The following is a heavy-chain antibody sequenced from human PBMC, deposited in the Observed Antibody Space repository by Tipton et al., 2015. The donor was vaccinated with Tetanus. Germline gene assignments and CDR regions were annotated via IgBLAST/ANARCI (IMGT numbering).Heavy chain of an antibody. J-gene: IGHJ4*02. CDR2: SWYDGTDK. D-gene: IGHD2-15*01. CDR1: GFIFSSYG. Sequence: SLRLSCAASGFIFSSYGIHWVRQAPGKGLEWVAVSWYDGTDKYYADSVKGRFTISRDNSKNTLYLQMNSLRAEDTAVYYCAREAEGSGGGCFSGDFNNGGRGTRVSVSS. CDR3: AREAEGSGGGCFSGDFNN. V-gene: IGHV3-33*01.